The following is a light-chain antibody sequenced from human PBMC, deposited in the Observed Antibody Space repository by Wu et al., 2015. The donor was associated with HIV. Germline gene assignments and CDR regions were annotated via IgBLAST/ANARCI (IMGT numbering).Light chain of an antibody. CDR3: QQYGSSPWT. Sequence: EIVLTQSPGTLSLSPGERATLSCRASQSVSSSSLGWYQQKPGQAPRLLIYGASSRATGIPDRFSGSGSGTDFTLTISRLEPEDFAVYYCQQYGSSPWTFGQGTKVEIK. CDR2: GAS. CDR1: QSVSSSS. V-gene: IGKV3-20*01. J-gene: IGKJ1*01.